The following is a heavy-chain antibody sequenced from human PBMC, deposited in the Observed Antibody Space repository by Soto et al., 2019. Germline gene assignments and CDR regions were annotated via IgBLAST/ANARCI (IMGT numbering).Heavy chain of an antibody. D-gene: IGHD3-22*01. CDR3: ARETVYYYDLSYFDY. CDR1: GFTFSSYW. V-gene: IGHV3-7*01. CDR2: IKQDGSEK. J-gene: IGHJ4*02. Sequence: EVQLVESGGGLVQPGGSLRLSCAASGFTFSSYWMSWVRQAPGKGLEWVANIKQDGSEKYYVDSVKGRFTISRDNAKNSLYLQMNSLRAEDTPVYYCARETVYYYDLSYFDYWGQGTLVTVSS.